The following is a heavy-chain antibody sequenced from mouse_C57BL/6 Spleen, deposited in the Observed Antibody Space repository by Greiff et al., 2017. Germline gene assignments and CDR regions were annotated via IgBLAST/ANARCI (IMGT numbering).Heavy chain of an antibody. Sequence: EVKLMESGEGLVKPGGSLKLSCAASGFTFSSYAMSWVRQTPEKRLEWVAYISSGGDYIYYADTVKGRFTISRDNARNTLYLQMSSLKSEDTAMYYCTRDDHYGSSYWFAYWGQGTLVTVSA. CDR3: TRDDHYGSSYWFAY. CDR2: ISSGGDYI. J-gene: IGHJ3*01. V-gene: IGHV5-9-1*02. D-gene: IGHD1-1*01. CDR1: GFTFSSYA.